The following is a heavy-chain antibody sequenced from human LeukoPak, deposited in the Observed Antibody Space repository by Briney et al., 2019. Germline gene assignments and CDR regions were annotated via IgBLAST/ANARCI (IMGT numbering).Heavy chain of an antibody. V-gene: IGHV1-69*13. CDR3: ARGDIVVVPAAIEFFQH. D-gene: IGHD2-2*01. Sequence: ASVKVSCKASGGTFSSYAISWVRQAPGQGLEWMGGIIPIFGTANYAHKFHGRVTITADESTSTAYSELSSLRSEYTAVYCCARGDIVVVPAAIEFFQHWSQGTLVTVSS. J-gene: IGHJ1*01. CDR2: IIPIFGTA. CDR1: GGTFSSYA.